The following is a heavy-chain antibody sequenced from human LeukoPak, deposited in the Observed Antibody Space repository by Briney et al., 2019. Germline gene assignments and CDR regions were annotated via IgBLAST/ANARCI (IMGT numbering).Heavy chain of an antibody. J-gene: IGHJ4*02. D-gene: IGHD2-15*01. CDR3: AKDIGVGSCNGCLFDY. V-gene: IGHV3-43*01. CDR2: ITWDGDST. Sequence: TGGSLRLSCAASGFTFDDYTMHWVRQAPGKGLEWVSLITWDGDSTYYADSVKGRFTISRDNSKNSLYLQMNSLRTEDTALYYCAKDIGVGSCNGCLFDYWGLGTLVTVSS. CDR1: GFTFDDYT.